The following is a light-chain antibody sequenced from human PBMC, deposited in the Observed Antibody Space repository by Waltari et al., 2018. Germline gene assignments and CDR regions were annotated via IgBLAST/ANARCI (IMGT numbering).Light chain of an antibody. Sequence: QSVLTQPPSASGTPGQRVTISCSGSISNLGTNYVYWYQQFPGTAPKLLIQRNNQRPSGVPDRVSGYKSGTSASLAISGLRSEDEADYYCASWDDSLSVGVFGGGTKLTVL. CDR1: ISNLGTNY. CDR2: RNN. J-gene: IGLJ3*02. CDR3: ASWDDSLSVGV. V-gene: IGLV1-47*01.